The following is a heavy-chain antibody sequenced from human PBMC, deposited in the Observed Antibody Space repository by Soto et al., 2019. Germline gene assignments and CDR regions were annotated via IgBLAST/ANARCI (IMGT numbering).Heavy chain of an antibody. V-gene: IGHV4-59*01. CDR3: ARGRGSGSSFYYYGIDV. D-gene: IGHD3-10*01. CDR1: GGSLSSYY. Sequence: PSETLSLTCIVSGGSLSSYYWSWLRQHPGKELELVVYIYYSGSTNNNPSLKSRVTISVDTSKNQGSLKLSSVTASDTAVYYCARGRGSGSSFYYYGIDVCGQGTTVTVSS. CDR2: IYYSGST. J-gene: IGHJ6*02.